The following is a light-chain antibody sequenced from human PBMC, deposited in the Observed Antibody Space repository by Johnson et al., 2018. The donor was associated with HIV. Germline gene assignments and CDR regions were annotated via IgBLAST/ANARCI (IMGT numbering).Light chain of an antibody. CDR3: GTWDSSLSGV. CDR1: SSNIGNNY. J-gene: IGLJ1*01. V-gene: IGLV1-51*01. CDR2: DNN. Sequence: QSVLTQPPSVSAAPGQKVTISCSGSSSNIGNNYVSWYQQFPGTAPTLLIYDNNKRPSGIPDRFSGSKSGTSATLGITGLQTGDEADYYCGTWDSSLSGVFGTGTKVTVL.